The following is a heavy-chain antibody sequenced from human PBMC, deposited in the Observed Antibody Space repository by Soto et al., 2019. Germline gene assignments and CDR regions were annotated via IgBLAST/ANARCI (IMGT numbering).Heavy chain of an antibody. Sequence: GGSLRLSCSASGFTFSNHAMHWVRQAPGKRLEYISAISGSGGSTHYADSVKSRFTISRDNSRNTLYLQMSSLTTEDTALYYCARIDHDFWSGYFSLNYYYYGMDVWSQGTTVTVSS. D-gene: IGHD3-3*01. J-gene: IGHJ6*02. CDR3: ARIDHDFWSGYFSLNYYYYGMDV. CDR2: ISGSGGST. V-gene: IGHV3-64D*08. CDR1: GFTFSNHA.